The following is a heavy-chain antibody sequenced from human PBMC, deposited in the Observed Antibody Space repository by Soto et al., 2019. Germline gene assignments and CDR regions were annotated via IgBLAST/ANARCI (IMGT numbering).Heavy chain of an antibody. CDR1: GGSISSYY. D-gene: IGHD5-12*01. CDR2: IYYSGST. J-gene: IGHJ6*03. CDR3: AREYGYSGYASLPYMDV. Sequence: SETLSLTCTVSGGSISSYYWSWIRQPPGKGLEWIGYIYYSGSTNYNPSLKSRVTISVDTSKNQFSLKLTSVTAADTAVYYCAREYGYSGYASLPYMDVWGEGTTVTVSS. V-gene: IGHV4-59*01.